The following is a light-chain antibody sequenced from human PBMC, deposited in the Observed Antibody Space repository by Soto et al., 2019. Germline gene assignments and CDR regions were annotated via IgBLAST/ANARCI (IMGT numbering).Light chain of an antibody. CDR1: ESIGSN. CDR3: QQWIRWT. CDR2: GTS. J-gene: IGKJ1*01. V-gene: IGKV3-15*01. Sequence: EIVMTQSPATLSVSPGDRVTLSCRASESIGSNVAWYQQKPGQAPRLLMYGTSVRATGIPARFSGCGSETECTLTIIGLQPVEFAIYYCQQWIRWTFGQGARLELK.